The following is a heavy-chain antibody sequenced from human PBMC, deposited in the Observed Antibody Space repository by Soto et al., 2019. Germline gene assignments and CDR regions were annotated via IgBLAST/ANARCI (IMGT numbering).Heavy chain of an antibody. CDR1: GGSISSGDYY. CDR3: AGRGYCSGGSCYSGSDY. J-gene: IGHJ4*02. V-gene: IGHV4-30-4*01. D-gene: IGHD2-15*01. Sequence: QVQLQESGPGLVKPSQTLSLTCTVSGGSISSGDYYWSWIRQPPGKGLEWIGYIYYSGSTYYNPSLKSRVTISVDTSKNQFSLKLSSVTAADTAVYYCAGRGYCSGGSCYSGSDYWGQGTLVTVSS. CDR2: IYYSGST.